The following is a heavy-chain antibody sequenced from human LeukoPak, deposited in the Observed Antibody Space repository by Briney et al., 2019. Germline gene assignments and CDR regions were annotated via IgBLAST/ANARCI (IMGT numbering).Heavy chain of an antibody. CDR3: AREHYYDSSGPWNELDY. CDR2: ISAYNGNT. D-gene: IGHD3-22*01. V-gene: IGHV1-18*01. CDR1: GYTFTSYG. J-gene: IGHJ4*02. Sequence: GASVKVSCKASGYTFTSYGISWVRQAPGQGLEWMGWISAYNGNTNYAQKLQGRVTMTTDTSTSTAYMELRSLRSDDTAVYYCAREHYYDSSGPWNELDYWGQGTLVTVSS.